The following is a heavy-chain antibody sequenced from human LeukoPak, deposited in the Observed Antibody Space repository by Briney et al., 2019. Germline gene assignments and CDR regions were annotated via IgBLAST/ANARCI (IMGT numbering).Heavy chain of an antibody. CDR3: ARDAADGMGATDY. J-gene: IGHJ4*02. CDR2: INPNSGGT. CDR1: GYTFTGYY. D-gene: IGHD1-26*01. Sequence: ASVKVSCKASGYTFTGYYMHWVRQAPGQGLEWMGWINPNSGGTNYAQKFQGRVTMTRDTSISTAYMELSRLRSDDTAVYYCARDAADGMGATDYWGQGTLVTVSS. V-gene: IGHV1-2*02.